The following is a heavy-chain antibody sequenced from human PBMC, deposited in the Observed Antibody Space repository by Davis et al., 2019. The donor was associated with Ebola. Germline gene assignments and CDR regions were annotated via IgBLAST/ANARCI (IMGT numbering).Heavy chain of an antibody. CDR2: IYYSGST. V-gene: IGHV4-59*01. D-gene: IGHD3-10*01. J-gene: IGHJ4*02. Sequence: PSETLSLTCTVSGGSISSYYWSWIRQPPGKGLEWIGYIYYSGSTNYNPSLKSRVTISVDTSKNQFSLKLSSVTAADTAVYYCARDSLRADYYGSGSYFDYWGQGTLVTVSS. CDR1: GGSISSYY. CDR3: ARDSLRADYYGSGSYFDY.